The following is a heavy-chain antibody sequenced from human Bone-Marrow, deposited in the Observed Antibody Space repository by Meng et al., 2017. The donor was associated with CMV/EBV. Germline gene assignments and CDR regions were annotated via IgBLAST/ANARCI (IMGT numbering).Heavy chain of an antibody. CDR3: ARKPLRLGELSPFDY. D-gene: IGHD3-16*02. J-gene: IGHJ4*02. V-gene: IGHV3-30*03. CDR1: GFTFSSYS. Sequence: GGSLRLSCAASGFTFSSYSMNWVRQAPGKGLEWVAVISYDGSNKYYADSVKGRFTISRDNSKNTLYLQMNSLRAEDTAVYYCARKPLRLGELSPFDYWGQGTLVTVSS. CDR2: ISYDGSNK.